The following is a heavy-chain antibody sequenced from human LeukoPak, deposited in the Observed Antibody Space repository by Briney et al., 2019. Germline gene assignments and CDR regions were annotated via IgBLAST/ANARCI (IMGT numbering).Heavy chain of an antibody. CDR1: RFTFSHYW. CDR3: VSQQVAPP. V-gene: IGHV3-7*01. D-gene: IGHD5-12*01. Sequence: PGGSLRLSCVASRFTFSHYWMSWVRQAPGKGLEWVANIKEDGSIEDYVDSVKGRFTVSRDNAKNSLYLEMNSLRVEDTAVYYCVSQQVAPPWGQGTLVIVSS. CDR2: IKEDGSIE. J-gene: IGHJ5*02.